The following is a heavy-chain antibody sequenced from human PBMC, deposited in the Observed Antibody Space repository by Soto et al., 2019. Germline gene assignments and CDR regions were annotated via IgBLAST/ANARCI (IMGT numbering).Heavy chain of an antibody. J-gene: IGHJ6*02. CDR1: GFTFSNAW. D-gene: IGHD3-9*01. V-gene: IGHV3-15*07. Sequence: GGSLRLSCAASGFTFSNAWMNWVRQAPGKGLEWVGRIKSKTDGGTTDYAAPVKGRFTISRDDSKNTLYLQMNSLKTEDTAVYYCTTGDTIFLHGMDVWGQGTTVTVSS. CDR3: TTGDTIFLHGMDV. CDR2: IKSKTDGGTT.